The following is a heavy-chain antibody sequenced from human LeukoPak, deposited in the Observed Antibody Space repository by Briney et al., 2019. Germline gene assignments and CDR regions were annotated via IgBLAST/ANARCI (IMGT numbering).Heavy chain of an antibody. Sequence: ASVKVSCKASGYTFTGYYMHWVRQAPGQGLEWMGWINPNSGGTNYAQKLQGRVTMTTDTSTSTAYMELRHLRSDDTAVYYCARDSSYCSSTSCRPMDVWGQGTTVTVSS. J-gene: IGHJ6*02. CDR2: INPNSGGT. CDR1: GYTFTGYY. V-gene: IGHV1-2*02. D-gene: IGHD2-2*01. CDR3: ARDSSYCSSTSCRPMDV.